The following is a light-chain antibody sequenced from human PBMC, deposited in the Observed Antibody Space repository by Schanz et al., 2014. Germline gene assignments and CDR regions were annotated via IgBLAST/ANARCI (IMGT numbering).Light chain of an antibody. CDR2: DSS. V-gene: IGKV3-11*01. Sequence: EIVLTQSPGTLSLSPGERATLSCRASQSFSSAYLAWYQQKPGQAPRLLIYDSSNRATGIPARFSGSGSGTDFTLTISSLEPEDFAVYYCQQRSNWQAITFGQGTRLEIK. J-gene: IGKJ5*01. CDR1: QSFSSAY. CDR3: QQRSNWQAIT.